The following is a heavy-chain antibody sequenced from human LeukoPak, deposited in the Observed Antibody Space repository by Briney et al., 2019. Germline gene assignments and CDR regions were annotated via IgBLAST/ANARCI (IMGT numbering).Heavy chain of an antibody. CDR1: GGSFSGYY. Sequence: SETLSLTCAVYGGSFSGYYWSWIRQPPGKGLEWIGYIYYSGSTNYNPSLKNRVTISVDTSKNQFSLKLSSVTAADTAVYYCARSSGDGYNEYDYWGQGTLVTVSS. V-gene: IGHV4-59*01. D-gene: IGHD5-24*01. J-gene: IGHJ4*02. CDR2: IYYSGST. CDR3: ARSSGDGYNEYDY.